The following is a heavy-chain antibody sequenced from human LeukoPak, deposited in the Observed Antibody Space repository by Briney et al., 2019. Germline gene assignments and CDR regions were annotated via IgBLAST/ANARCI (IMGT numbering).Heavy chain of an antibody. D-gene: IGHD3-10*01. CDR3: ARVLLWFGELSPLGY. CDR1: GFTFSSYA. Sequence: GRSLRLSCAASGFTFSSYAMHWVRQAPGKGLEGVAVISYDGSNKYYADSVKGRFTISRDNSKNTLYLQMNSLRAEDTAVYYCARVLLWFGELSPLGYWDQGTLVTVSS. V-gene: IGHV3-30-3*01. J-gene: IGHJ4*02. CDR2: ISYDGSNK.